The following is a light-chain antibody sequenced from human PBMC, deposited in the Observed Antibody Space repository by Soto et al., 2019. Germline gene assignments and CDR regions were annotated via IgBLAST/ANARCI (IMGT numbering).Light chain of an antibody. J-gene: IGKJ4*01. CDR1: QSVSSY. CDR3: QQRSNWPLT. CDR2: DAS. Sequence: EIVLTQSPATLSLSPGERDTLSCRASQSVSSYLAWYQQKPGQAPRLLIYDASNRATGIPARFSGSGSGTAFTLTISSLEPEDFAVYYCQQRSNWPLTFGGGTKVEIK. V-gene: IGKV3-11*01.